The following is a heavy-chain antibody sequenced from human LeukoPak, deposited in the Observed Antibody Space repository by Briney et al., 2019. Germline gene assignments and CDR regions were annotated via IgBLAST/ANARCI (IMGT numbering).Heavy chain of an antibody. V-gene: IGHV3-53*01. CDR2: IYSDTNT. Sequence: GGSLRLSCAASGFTVSSNYMSWVRQAPGRGREGVSLIYSDTNTYYADSVKRRFTISRDNSKNTLYLQMNSLRAEDTAVYYCTRGIVGIIPIDYWGQGTLVTVSS. CDR1: GFTVSSNY. J-gene: IGHJ4*02. D-gene: IGHD1-26*01. CDR3: TRGIVGIIPIDY.